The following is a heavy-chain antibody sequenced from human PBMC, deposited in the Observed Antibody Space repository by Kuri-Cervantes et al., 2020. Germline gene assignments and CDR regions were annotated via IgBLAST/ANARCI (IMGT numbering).Heavy chain of an antibody. D-gene: IGHD2-15*01. CDR2: ISYDGSNK. CDR1: GFTFSNAW. J-gene: IGHJ4*02. CDR3: ARDRGGYCSGGSCYGPEYFFDY. V-gene: IGHV3-30-3*01. Sequence: GGSLRLSCAASGFTFSNAWMSWVRQAPGKGLEWVAVISYDGSNKYYADSVKGRFTISRDNSKNTLYLQMNSLRAEDTAVYYCARDRGGYCSGGSCYGPEYFFDYWGQGALVTVSS.